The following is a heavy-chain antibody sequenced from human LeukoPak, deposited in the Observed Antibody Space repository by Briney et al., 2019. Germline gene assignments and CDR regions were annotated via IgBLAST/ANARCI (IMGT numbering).Heavy chain of an antibody. Sequence: GGSLRLSCAASGFTFSSYGMHWVRQAPGKGLEWVAVISYDGSNKYYADSVKGRFTISRDNSKNTLYLQMNSLRAEDTAVYYCAKDGWSSHSTTTVVTRVGAYYYYGMDVWGQGTTVTVSS. CDR1: GFTFSSYG. CDR2: ISYDGSNK. CDR3: AKDGWSSHSTTTVVTRVGAYYYYGMDV. V-gene: IGHV3-30*18. J-gene: IGHJ6*02. D-gene: IGHD4-23*01.